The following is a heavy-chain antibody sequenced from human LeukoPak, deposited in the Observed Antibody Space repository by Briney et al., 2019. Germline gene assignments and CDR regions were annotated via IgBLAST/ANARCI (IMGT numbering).Heavy chain of an antibody. D-gene: IGHD2-15*01. Sequence: SETLSLTCTVSGGSIGSYYWSWIRQPAGKGLEWIGRIYTSGSTNYNPSLKSRVTMSVDTSKNQFSLKLSSVTAADTAVYYCARDGLVVVVAATQLNYFDYWGQGTLVTVSS. CDR2: IYTSGST. CDR1: GGSIGSYY. CDR3: ARDGLVVVVAATQLNYFDY. V-gene: IGHV4-4*07. J-gene: IGHJ4*02.